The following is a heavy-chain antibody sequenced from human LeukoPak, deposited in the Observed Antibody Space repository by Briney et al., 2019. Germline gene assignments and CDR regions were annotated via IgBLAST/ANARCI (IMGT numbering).Heavy chain of an antibody. J-gene: IGHJ4*02. CDR3: ATLVSTRYYFDY. CDR1: GYSISTGYY. Sequence: SETLSLTCTVSGYSISTGYYWDWIRQPPGQGLEWIGTLYHGGSTYYNPSLKSRVTISVDTSKNQFSLSLTSVTAADTAVYYCATLVSTRYYFDYWGQGTLVTVSS. V-gene: IGHV4-38-2*02. CDR2: LYHGGST. D-gene: IGHD5/OR15-5a*01.